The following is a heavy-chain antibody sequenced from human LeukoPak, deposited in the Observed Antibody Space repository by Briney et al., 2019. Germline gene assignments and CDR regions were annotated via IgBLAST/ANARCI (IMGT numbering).Heavy chain of an antibody. D-gene: IGHD3-16*02. J-gene: IGHJ6*03. Sequence: GGSLRLSCAASGFTFSSYGMHWVRQAPGKGLEWVAVIWYDGSNKYYADSVKGRFTISRDNSKNTLYLQMNSLRAEDTAVYYCAKDYRSGYYYYYMDVWGKGTTVTVSS. CDR1: GFTFSSYG. CDR3: AKDYRSGYYYYYMDV. V-gene: IGHV3-33*06. CDR2: IWYDGSNK.